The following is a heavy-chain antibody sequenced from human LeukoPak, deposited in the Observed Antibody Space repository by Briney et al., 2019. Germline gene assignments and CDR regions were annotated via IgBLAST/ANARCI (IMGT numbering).Heavy chain of an antibody. Sequence: GGSLRLSCAASGFTFSSYWMSWVRQAPGKGLEWVSAISGSGGSTYYADSVKGRFTISRDNSKNTLYLQMNSLRAEDTAVYYCAKDKGPRIVGATKIGYWGQGTLVTVSS. V-gene: IGHV3-23*01. CDR3: AKDKGPRIVGATKIGY. J-gene: IGHJ4*02. CDR1: GFTFSSYW. D-gene: IGHD1-26*01. CDR2: ISGSGGST.